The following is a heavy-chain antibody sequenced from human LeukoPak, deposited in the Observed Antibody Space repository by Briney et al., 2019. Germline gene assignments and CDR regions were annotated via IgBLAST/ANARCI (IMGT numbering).Heavy chain of an antibody. D-gene: IGHD2-15*01. V-gene: IGHV4-39*07. CDR1: GGSINSTSYY. CDR2: IYYSGST. J-gene: IGHJ4*02. Sequence: PSETLSLTCTVSGGSINSTSYYWGWIRQPPGKGLEWIGSIYYSGSTYYNPSLKSRVTISVDTSKNQFSLKLSSVTAADTAVYYCARNYCSGGSCLDYWGQGTLVTVSS. CDR3: ARNYCSGGSCLDY.